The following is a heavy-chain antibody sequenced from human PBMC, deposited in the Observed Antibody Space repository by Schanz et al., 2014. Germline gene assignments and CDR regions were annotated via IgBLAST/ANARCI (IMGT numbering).Heavy chain of an antibody. CDR1: GFTFSSYA. V-gene: IGHV3-66*01. CDR3: ARGDPVAGLDY. J-gene: IGHJ4*02. Sequence: EVQVLESGGGLVQPGGSLRLSCAASGFTFSSYAMSWVRQAPGKGLEWVSIIYSGVSTYYADAVKGRFTISRDNSKNTVYLQMNSLRGEDAGMYDCARGDPVAGLDYWGRGALVTVSS. CDR2: IYSGVST.